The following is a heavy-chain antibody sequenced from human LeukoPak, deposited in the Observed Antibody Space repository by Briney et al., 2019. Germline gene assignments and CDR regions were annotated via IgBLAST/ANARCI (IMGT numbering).Heavy chain of an antibody. CDR2: IYYSGST. Sequence: PSETLSLTCTVSGGSISSSSYYWGWIRQPPGKGLEWIGSIYYSGSTYYNPSLKSRVTISVDTSKNQFSLKLSSVTAADTAVYYCARNKTSTWEYNWFDPWGQGTLVTVSS. V-gene: IGHV4-39*01. CDR3: ARNKTSTWEYNWFDP. CDR1: GGSISSSSYY. D-gene: IGHD1-26*01. J-gene: IGHJ5*02.